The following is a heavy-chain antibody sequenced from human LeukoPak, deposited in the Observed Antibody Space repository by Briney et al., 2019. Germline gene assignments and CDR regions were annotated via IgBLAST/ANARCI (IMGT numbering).Heavy chain of an antibody. J-gene: IGHJ4*02. V-gene: IGHV3-30*02. CDR3: AKNDGVYCYDSSGYDY. Sequence: PGGSLRLSCAASGFTFSMYGMHWVRQAPGKGLEWVAIIRFDGSKIYYADSVKGRFTISRDNSENTLYLQMNSLRAEDTAVYYCAKNDGVYCYDSSGYDYWGQGTLVTVSS. CDR1: GFTFSMYG. D-gene: IGHD3-22*01. CDR2: IRFDGSKI.